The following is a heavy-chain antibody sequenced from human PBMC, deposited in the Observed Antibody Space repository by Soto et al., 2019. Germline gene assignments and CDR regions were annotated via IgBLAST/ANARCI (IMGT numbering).Heavy chain of an antibody. D-gene: IGHD4-17*01. CDR1: GFTFSSYY. CDR3: ARGYYGDPPALDY. J-gene: IGHJ4*02. Sequence: EVQLVESGGGLVQPGGSLRLSCAASGFTFSSYYMHWVRQAPGKGLVWISRIKTDGSFSSYADSVKGRFTISRDNAKNTLFLQINSLRDDDTAVYYCARGYYGDPPALDYWGQGTLVSVSS. CDR2: IKTDGSFS. V-gene: IGHV3-74*01.